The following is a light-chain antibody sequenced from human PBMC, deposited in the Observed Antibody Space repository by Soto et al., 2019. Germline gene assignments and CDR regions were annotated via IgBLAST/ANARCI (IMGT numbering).Light chain of an antibody. CDR3: SSYAGSNNWV. J-gene: IGLJ2*01. CDR2: DVT. Sequence: QSVLTQPRSVSGSPGQSVTISFTVTISDVAGYNYVSWYQHHPGKAPKLLISDVTKRPSWVPDRFSGSKSGSTASLTISELQAEDEADYYCSSYAGSNNWVVGGGTKVTVL. CDR1: ISDVAGYNY. V-gene: IGLV2-11*01.